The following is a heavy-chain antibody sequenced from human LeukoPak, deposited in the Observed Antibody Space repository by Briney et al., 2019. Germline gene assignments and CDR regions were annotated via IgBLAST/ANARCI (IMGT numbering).Heavy chain of an antibody. D-gene: IGHD6-19*01. J-gene: IGHJ4*02. CDR3: AKAGIGVVGYFDY. V-gene: IGHV3-23*01. CDR2: IRGSGGGT. Sequence: PGGPLRLSCAASGFTFNSYAMSWVRQAPGKGLEWVSAIRGSGGGTYYADSVKGRFTISRDNSKNTLYLQMNSLRDEDTALYYCAKAGIGVVGYFDYWGQGTLVTVSS. CDR1: GFTFNSYA.